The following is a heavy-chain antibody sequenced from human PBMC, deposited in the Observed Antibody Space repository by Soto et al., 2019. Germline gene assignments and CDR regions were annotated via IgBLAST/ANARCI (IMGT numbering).Heavy chain of an antibody. CDR1: GGSISSSNW. Sequence: QVQLQESGPGLVKPSGTLSLTCAVSGGSISSSNWWSWVRQPPGKGLEWIGEIYHSGSTNYNPSLKSRVTTTVDKSKTQFSRKLSSVTAADTAVYYCARAAMGGSSWPFDYWGQGTLVTVSS. CDR3: ARAAMGGSSWPFDY. D-gene: IGHD6-13*01. V-gene: IGHV4-4*02. J-gene: IGHJ4*02. CDR2: IYHSGST.